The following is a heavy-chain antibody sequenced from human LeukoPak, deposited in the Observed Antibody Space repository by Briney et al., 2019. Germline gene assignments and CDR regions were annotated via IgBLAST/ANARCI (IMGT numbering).Heavy chain of an antibody. CDR1: GYTFTSYD. CDR2: MNPNSGNT. CDR3: ASSRSWYAQYYFDY. J-gene: IGHJ4*02. V-gene: IGHV1-8*03. D-gene: IGHD6-13*01. Sequence: ASVKVSCKASGYTFTSYDINWVRQATGQGLEWMGWMNPNSGNTGYAQKFQGRVTITRNTSISTAYMELSSLRSEDTAVYNCASSRSWYAQYYFDYWGQGTLVTVSS.